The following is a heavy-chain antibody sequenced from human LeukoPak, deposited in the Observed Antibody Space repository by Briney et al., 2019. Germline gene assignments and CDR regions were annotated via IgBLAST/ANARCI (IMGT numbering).Heavy chain of an antibody. D-gene: IGHD2-8*02. CDR2: ISGSGGST. CDR1: GFALRTYA. Sequence: GGSLRLSCAASGFALRTYAMTWVRQAPGKGLEWVSTISGSGGSTYYADSVKGRFTISRDNSKNTLYLQMNSLRAEDTAVYYCAKSPWSGHPSPKFDYWGQGTLVTVSS. V-gene: IGHV3-23*01. J-gene: IGHJ4*02. CDR3: AKSPWSGHPSPKFDY.